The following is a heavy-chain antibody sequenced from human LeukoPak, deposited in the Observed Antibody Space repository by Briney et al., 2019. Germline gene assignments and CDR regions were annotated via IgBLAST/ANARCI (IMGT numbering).Heavy chain of an antibody. Sequence: PGGSLRLSCAASGFTFSSYGIHWVRQAPGKGLEWVAVISYDGSNKYYADSVKGRFTISRDNTKNSVDLQMNSLRAEDTAVYFCATTLGRVFGVVAPIDYWGQGTLVTVSS. J-gene: IGHJ4*02. V-gene: IGHV3-33*05. D-gene: IGHD3-3*01. CDR3: ATTLGRVFGVVAPIDY. CDR1: GFTFSSYG. CDR2: ISYDGSNK.